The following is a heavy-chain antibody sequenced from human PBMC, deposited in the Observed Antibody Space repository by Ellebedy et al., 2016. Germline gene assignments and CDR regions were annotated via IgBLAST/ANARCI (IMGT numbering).Heavy chain of an antibody. V-gene: IGHV3-72*01. CDR1: GFIFSDHY. J-gene: IGHJ4*02. CDR3: AREGRDGDLDY. Sequence: GESLKISCAASGFIFSDHYMDWVRQAPGKGLEWVGFIRSKAYGGTTEYAASVKGRFTISRDDSKNSLYLQMNSLKTEDTAVYYCAREGRDGDLDYWGQGTLVTVSS. CDR2: IRSKAYGGTT. D-gene: IGHD4-17*01.